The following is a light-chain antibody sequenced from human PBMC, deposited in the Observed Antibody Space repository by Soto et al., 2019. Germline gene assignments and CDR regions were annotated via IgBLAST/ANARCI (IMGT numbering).Light chain of an antibody. V-gene: IGKV3-20*01. J-gene: IGKJ1*01. CDR3: QHYGSSLTST. CDR2: GAS. Sequence: EIVLTQSPGTLSLYPGERATLSCRASQSVSSGYLAWYQQKPGQAPRLLIYGASSRATGIPDSFSGTWSATDFTLTISRLEPEEVAVYYCQHYGSSLTSTFVQSTKLEIK. CDR1: QSVSSGY.